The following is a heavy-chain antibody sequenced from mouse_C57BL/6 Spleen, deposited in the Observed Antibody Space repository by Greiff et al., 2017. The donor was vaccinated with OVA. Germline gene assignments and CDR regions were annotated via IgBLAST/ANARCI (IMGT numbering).Heavy chain of an antibody. CDR3: ARGIYDGYFTFAY. Sequence: EVKVVESGGGLVKPGGSLKLSCAASGFTFSSYTMSWVRQTPEKRLEWVATISGGGGNTYYPDSVKGRFTISRDHAKNTLSLQMSSLRSEDTALYYCARGIYDGYFTFAYWGQGTLVTVSA. D-gene: IGHD2-3*01. CDR2: ISGGGGNT. V-gene: IGHV5-9*01. CDR1: GFTFSSYT. J-gene: IGHJ3*01.